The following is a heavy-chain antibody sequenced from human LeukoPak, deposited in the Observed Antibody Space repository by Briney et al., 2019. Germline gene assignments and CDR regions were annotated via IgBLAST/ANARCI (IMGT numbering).Heavy chain of an antibody. V-gene: IGHV3-9*01. J-gene: IGHJ4*02. D-gene: IGHD4-23*01. CDR2: ISWNSATI. CDR1: GFTFDTYA. Sequence: GGSLRLSCAASGFTFDTYAMHWVRQGPGKGLEWVSGISWNSATITYADSVQGRFTISRDNAKNLLYLQINSLRGEDTALYYCARDGREFRTDERWLDLWVQGTLVSVSS. CDR3: ARDGREFRTDERWLDL.